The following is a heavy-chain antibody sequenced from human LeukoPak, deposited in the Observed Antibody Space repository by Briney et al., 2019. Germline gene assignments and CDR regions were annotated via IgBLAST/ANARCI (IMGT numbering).Heavy chain of an antibody. CDR3: ARVDRAYHILTGYYWNWFDP. V-gene: IGHV4-39*07. J-gene: IGHJ5*02. D-gene: IGHD3-9*01. CDR1: GGSISSSSYY. Sequence: PSETLSLTCTVSGGSISSSSYYWGWIRQPPGKGLEWIGSIYYSGSTYYNPSLKSRVTISVDRSKNQFSLKLSSVTAADTAVYYCARVDRAYHILTGYYWNWFDPWGQGTLVTVSS. CDR2: IYYSGST.